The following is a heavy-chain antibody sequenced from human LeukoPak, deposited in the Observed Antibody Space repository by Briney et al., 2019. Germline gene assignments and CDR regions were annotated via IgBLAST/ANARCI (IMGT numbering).Heavy chain of an antibody. CDR1: GYTFTGYY. D-gene: IGHD6-19*01. Sequence: ASVKVSCKASGYTFTGYYMHWVRQAPGQGLEWMGWINPNSGGTNYAQKFQGRVTMTRDTSISTAYMELSRLRSDDTAVYYCARDLQKQWLAVYYFDYWGQGTLVTVSS. V-gene: IGHV1-2*02. CDR3: ARDLQKQWLAVYYFDY. CDR2: INPNSGGT. J-gene: IGHJ4*02.